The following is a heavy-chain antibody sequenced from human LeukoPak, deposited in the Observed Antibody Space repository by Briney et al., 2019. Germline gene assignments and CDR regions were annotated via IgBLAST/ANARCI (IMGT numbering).Heavy chain of an antibody. J-gene: IGHJ4*02. D-gene: IGHD3-22*01. CDR1: GFTFSSYG. CDR3: ARDLDYYDSSGSSSFDY. CDR2: IWYDGSNK. Sequence: PGGSLRLSCAASGFTFSSYGMHWVRQAPGKGLEWVAVIWYDGSNKYYADSVKGRFTISRDNSKNTLYLQMNSLRAEDTAVYYCARDLDYYDSSGSSSFDYWGQGTLVTVSS. V-gene: IGHV3-33*01.